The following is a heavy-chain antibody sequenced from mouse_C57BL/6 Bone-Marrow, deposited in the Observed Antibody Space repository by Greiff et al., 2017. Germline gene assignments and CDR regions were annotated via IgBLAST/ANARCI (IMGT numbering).Heavy chain of an antibody. CDR1: GYTFTSYG. Sequence: VQLKQSGAELVRPGSSVKMSCKTSGYTFTSYGINWVKQRPGQGLEWIGYIYIGNGYTEYNEKFKGKATLTSDTSSSTAYMQLSSLTSEDSAIYFCASHYYGSSYPLGYWGQGTTLTVSS. V-gene: IGHV1-58*01. CDR3: ASHYYGSSYPLGY. J-gene: IGHJ2*01. CDR2: IYIGNGYT. D-gene: IGHD1-1*01.